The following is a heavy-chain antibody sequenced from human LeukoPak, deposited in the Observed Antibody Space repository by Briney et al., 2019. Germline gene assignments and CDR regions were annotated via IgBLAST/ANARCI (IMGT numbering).Heavy chain of an antibody. J-gene: IGHJ4*02. CDR3: AKEIRGYSAFWYLDN. Sequence: SETLSLTCSVSGGSISSYYWNWIRQAPGKGLEWIGYINSGSTNYNPSLKSRVTISVDTSRDQFSLKLSSVTAADTAVYYCAKEIRGYSAFWYLDNWGQGTLVTVSS. CDR2: INSGST. V-gene: IGHV4-59*01. D-gene: IGHD5-18*01. CDR1: GGSISSYY.